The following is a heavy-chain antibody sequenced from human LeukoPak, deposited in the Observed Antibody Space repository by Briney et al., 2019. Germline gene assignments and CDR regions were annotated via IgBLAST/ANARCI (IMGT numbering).Heavy chain of an antibody. Sequence: GCLSLSCAASGLTSEEDAMHGGREAPGRGGGWVSVISWDGGFTYYAGSVKGRFTISRDNAKNTLYLQMNSLRAEDTAVYYCARVTYYYDSSGYQSAIYYFDYWGQGTLVTASS. CDR3: ARVTYYYDSSGYQSAIYYFDY. CDR2: ISWDGGFT. CDR1: GLTSEEDA. J-gene: IGHJ4*02. V-gene: IGHV3-43D*04. D-gene: IGHD3-22*01.